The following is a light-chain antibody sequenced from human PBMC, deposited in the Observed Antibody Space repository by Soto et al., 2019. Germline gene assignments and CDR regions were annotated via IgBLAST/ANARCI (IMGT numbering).Light chain of an antibody. CDR3: QQYGSSPRT. CDR1: QSVSSSY. Sequence: EIVLTQSPGTLSLSPGERATLSCRASQSVSSSYLAWYQQKPGQAPRLLIYGASSRATGIPDRFSGSGSGRDFTLSISRLEPENSAAYYCQQYGSSPRTFGQGTKVDI. V-gene: IGKV3-20*01. J-gene: IGKJ1*01. CDR2: GAS.